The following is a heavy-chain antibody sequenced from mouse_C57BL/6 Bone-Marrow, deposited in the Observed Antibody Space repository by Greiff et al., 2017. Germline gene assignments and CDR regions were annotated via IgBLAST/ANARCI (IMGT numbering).Heavy chain of an antibody. V-gene: IGHV1-64*01. J-gene: IGHJ4*01. CDR2: IHPNSGST. CDR1: GYTFTSYW. D-gene: IGHD2-4*01. Sequence: QVQLQQPGAELVKPGASVKLSCKASGYTFTSYWMHWVKQRPGQGLEWIGMIHPNSGSTNYNEKFKSKATLTVEKSSSTAYMQLSSLTSEDSAVYYCVYDYDGYAMDYWGQGTSVTVSS. CDR3: VYDYDGYAMDY.